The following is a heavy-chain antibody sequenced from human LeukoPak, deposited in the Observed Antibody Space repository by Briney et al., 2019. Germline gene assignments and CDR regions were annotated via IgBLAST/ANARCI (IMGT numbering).Heavy chain of an antibody. CDR1: GFTFSNYA. Sequence: GGSLRLSCAASGFTFSNYAMTWVRQAPGKGLEWVSVIGRTGDIFYADSVKGRFTISRDNSKNTLYLQMNSLRAEDTAVYYCATLDWSTTPVINDWGQGTLVTVSS. CDR3: ATLDWSTTPVIND. D-gene: IGHD3-9*01. CDR2: IGRTGDI. V-gene: IGHV3-23*01. J-gene: IGHJ4*02.